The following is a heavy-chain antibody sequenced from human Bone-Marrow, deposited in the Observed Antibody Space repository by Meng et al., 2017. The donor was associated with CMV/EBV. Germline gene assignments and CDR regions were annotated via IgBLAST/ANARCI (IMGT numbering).Heavy chain of an antibody. CDR2: IYYSGST. Sequence: GSLRLSCAVYGGSFSGYYWSWIRQPPGKGLEWIGYIYYSGSTYYNPSLKSRVTISVDTSKNQFSLKLSSVTAADTAVYYCATDFWSGSDAFDIWGQGTMVSVSS. J-gene: IGHJ3*02. D-gene: IGHD3-3*01. CDR1: GGSFSGYY. CDR3: ATDFWSGSDAFDI. V-gene: IGHV4-34*01.